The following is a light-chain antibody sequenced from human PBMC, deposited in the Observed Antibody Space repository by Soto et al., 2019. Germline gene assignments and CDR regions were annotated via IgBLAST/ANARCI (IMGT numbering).Light chain of an antibody. V-gene: IGLV2-11*01. CDR3: CSYAGSYPYV. J-gene: IGLJ1*01. Sequence: QSALTQPRSVSGSPGQSVTISCTGTSSDVGGYNYVSWYQQHPGKAPKLMIYDVSKRPSGVPDRFSGSKSGNTASLTISGLQAEDEADYYCCSYAGSYPYVLGTWTKVTVL. CDR2: DVS. CDR1: SSDVGGYNY.